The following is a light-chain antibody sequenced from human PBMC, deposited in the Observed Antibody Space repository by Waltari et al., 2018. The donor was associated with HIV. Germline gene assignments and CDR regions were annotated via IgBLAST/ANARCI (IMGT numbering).Light chain of an antibody. V-gene: IGLV1-44*01. CDR1: YSNIGRNT. Sequence: QSVLTQTPSLSGTPGQRVTIACSGGYSNIGRNTVNRYQQFPGTAPKLLIYSNNQRPSGVPDRFSGSKSGTSASLVISELQSQDEADYHCAAWDDSLHGELFGGGTKLTVL. CDR3: AAWDDSLHGEL. CDR2: SNN. J-gene: IGLJ2*01.